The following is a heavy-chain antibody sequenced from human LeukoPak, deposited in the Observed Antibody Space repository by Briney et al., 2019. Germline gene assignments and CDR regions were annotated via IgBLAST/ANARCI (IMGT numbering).Heavy chain of an antibody. Sequence: GGSLRLSCAASGFTFDDYAMHWVRQAPGKGLEWVSGISWNSGSIGYADSVKGRFTISRDNAKNSLYLQMNSLRAEDTAVYYCARDAGTYYDILTGLFDYWGQGTLVTVSS. CDR1: GFTFDDYA. J-gene: IGHJ4*02. V-gene: IGHV3-9*01. CDR3: ARDAGTYYDILTGLFDY. D-gene: IGHD3-9*01. CDR2: ISWNSGSI.